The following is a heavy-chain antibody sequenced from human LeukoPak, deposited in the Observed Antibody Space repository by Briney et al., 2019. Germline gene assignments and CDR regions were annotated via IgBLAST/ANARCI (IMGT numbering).Heavy chain of an antibody. D-gene: IGHD2-2*01. V-gene: IGHV3-21*01. CDR3: AREVLIVVEPAANTIDY. Sequence: GGSLRLTCAASGFTFRDYTMNWVRQTPGKGLEWVSAINKGGSYMTYADSVKGRFTVSRDNAKNSLFLQMNNLRVEDTAVYFCAREVLIVVEPAANTIDYWGQGTRVTVSS. CDR2: INKGGSYM. CDR1: GFTFRDYT. J-gene: IGHJ4*02.